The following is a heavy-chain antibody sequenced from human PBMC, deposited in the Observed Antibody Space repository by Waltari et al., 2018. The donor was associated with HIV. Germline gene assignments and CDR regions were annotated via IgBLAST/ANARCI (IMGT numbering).Heavy chain of an antibody. D-gene: IGHD3-9*01. CDR2: IYYSGST. V-gene: IGHV4-39*01. Sequence: QLHLQESGPGLVKPSETLSLTCTVSGGSISSSSYYWGWIRQPPEKWLEWIGSIYYSGSTYYTPSLKSRVIISVDTSKNQFSVKLSSVTAADTAVYYCARMGQTDDILTGHHYWGQGTLVTVSS. CDR3: ARMGQTDDILTGHHY. CDR1: GGSISSSSYY. J-gene: IGHJ4*02.